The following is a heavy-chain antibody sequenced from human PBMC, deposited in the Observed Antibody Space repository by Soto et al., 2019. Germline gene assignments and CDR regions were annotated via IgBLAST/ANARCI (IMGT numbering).Heavy chain of an antibody. CDR2: TSVSGGST. CDR3: ATPIVPGHGRLDY. V-gene: IGHV3-23*01. D-gene: IGHD1-26*01. CDR1: GFTFSNYA. Sequence: HPGGSLRLSCAASGFTFSNYAMSWVRQAPGKGLEWVSSTSVSGGSTYYADSVKGRFTISRDNSKNTLYLQINSLRAEDTAVYYCATPIVPGHGRLDYGGQGTVVTVSS. J-gene: IGHJ4*02.